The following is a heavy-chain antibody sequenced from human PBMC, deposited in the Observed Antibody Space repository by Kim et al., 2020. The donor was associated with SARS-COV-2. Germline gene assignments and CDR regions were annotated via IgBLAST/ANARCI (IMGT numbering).Heavy chain of an antibody. V-gene: IGHV1-2*02. Sequence: YAQKFEGRVPMTRDTSLSTAYMELSRLRSDDTAVYYCARDRYYYYYGMDVWGQGTTVTVSS. J-gene: IGHJ6*02. CDR3: ARDRYYYYYGMDV.